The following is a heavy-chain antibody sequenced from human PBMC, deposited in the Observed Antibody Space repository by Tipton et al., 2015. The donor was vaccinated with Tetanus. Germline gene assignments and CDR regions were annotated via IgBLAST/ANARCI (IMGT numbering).Heavy chain of an antibody. CDR1: GYTFTGYY. Sequence: QVQLVQSGAELKKPGASVKVSCTASGYTFTGYYMYWVRQAPGQGLEWVGWIAPNSGDTIYAQNFQGRVTMTRDTSISTVYMELSRLRSDDTAVYYCARDRGDYIYYGMDVWGPGTTVTVSS. J-gene: IGHJ6*02. V-gene: IGHV1-2*02. CDR3: ARDRGDYIYYGMDV. D-gene: IGHD3-22*01. CDR2: IAPNSGDT.